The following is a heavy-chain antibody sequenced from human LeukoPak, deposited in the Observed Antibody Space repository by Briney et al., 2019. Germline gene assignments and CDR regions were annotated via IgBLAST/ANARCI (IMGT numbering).Heavy chain of an antibody. CDR3: ARGQDGNNYGFDY. D-gene: IGHD5-18*01. CDR1: GYTFTGYY. V-gene: IGHV1-2*02. Sequence: GASVKVSCKASGYTFTGYYMHWVRQAPGQGLEWMGRIYPNGGGTIYAQKFQGRVTMTGDTSITTAFMELTRLRSDDTAVYYCARGQDGNNYGFDYWGQGTLVTVSS. J-gene: IGHJ4*02. CDR2: IYPNGGGT.